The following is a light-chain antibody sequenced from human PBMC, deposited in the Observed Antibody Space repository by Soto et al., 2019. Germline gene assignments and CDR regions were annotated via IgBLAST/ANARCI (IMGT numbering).Light chain of an antibody. CDR2: AAS. V-gene: IGKV1-39*01. Sequence: DIQMTQSPSSLSASVGDRVTITCRASQSISSSLNWYQQKPGTAPNLLIYAASSLQSGVPSRFSGSGSGTDFTRTISSLQPEDFATYYCQQSYSTPRTFGQGTKLEIK. J-gene: IGKJ2*01. CDR3: QQSYSTPRT. CDR1: QSISSS.